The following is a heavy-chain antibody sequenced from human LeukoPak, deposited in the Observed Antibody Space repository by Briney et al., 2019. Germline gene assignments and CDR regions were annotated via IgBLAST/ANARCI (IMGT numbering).Heavy chain of an antibody. CDR2: INSDGINT. CDR1: GFTFSNYW. D-gene: IGHD4/OR15-4a*01. CDR3: ARRAGAYSHPYDY. V-gene: IGHV3-74*01. Sequence: GGSLRLSCAASGFTFSNYWMHWVRQAPGKGLVWVSRINSDGINTSYADSVKGRFTISRDNAKNTLNLQMNSLRADDTAVYYCARRAGAYSHPYDYWGQGTLVTVSS. J-gene: IGHJ4*02.